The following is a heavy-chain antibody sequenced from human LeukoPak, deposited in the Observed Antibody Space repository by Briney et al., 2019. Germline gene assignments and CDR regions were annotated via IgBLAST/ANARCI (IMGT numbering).Heavy chain of an antibody. CDR2: TSDSGNT. CDR1: GGSIRNYY. CDR3: ARVPQGTGYYHDAFDI. J-gene: IGHJ3*02. D-gene: IGHD3/OR15-3a*01. V-gene: IGHV4-59*01. Sequence: PSETLSLTCTVSGGSIRNYYWNWIRQPPGKGLEWIGYTSDSGNTDYKPSLKSRVSISVDTSKNQFSLKLTSATAADTAVYYCARVPQGTGYYHDAFDIWGQGTMVTVSS.